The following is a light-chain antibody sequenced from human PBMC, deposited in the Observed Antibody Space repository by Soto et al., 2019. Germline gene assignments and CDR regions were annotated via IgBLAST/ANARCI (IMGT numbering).Light chain of an antibody. J-gene: IGKJ1*01. V-gene: IGKV1-5*03. Sequence: DIQMTQSPSTLSGSVGDRVTITCRASQTISSWLAWYQQKPGKAPKLLIYKASTLKSGVPSRFSGSGSGTEFTLTISSLQPDDFATYYCQHYNSYSAACGQGTKV. CDR1: QTISSW. CDR2: KAS. CDR3: QHYNSYSAA.